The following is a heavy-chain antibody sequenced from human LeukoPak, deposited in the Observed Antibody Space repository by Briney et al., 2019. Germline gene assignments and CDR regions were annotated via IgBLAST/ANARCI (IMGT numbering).Heavy chain of an antibody. J-gene: IGHJ4*02. V-gene: IGHV1-69*06. Sequence: ASVKVSCKASGGTFSSYAISWVRQAPGQGLEWMGGIIPIFGTANYAQKFQGRVTITADKSTSAAYMELSSLRSEDTAVYYCARVTVHSSSWYFRQPPDYWGQGTLVTVSS. CDR2: IIPIFGTA. D-gene: IGHD6-13*01. CDR1: GGTFSSYA. CDR3: ARVTVHSSSWYFRQPPDY.